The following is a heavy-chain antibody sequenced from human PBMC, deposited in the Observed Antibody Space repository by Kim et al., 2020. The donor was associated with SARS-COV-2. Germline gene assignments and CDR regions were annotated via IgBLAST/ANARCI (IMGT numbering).Heavy chain of an antibody. J-gene: IGHJ4*02. Sequence: SVKVSCKASGFTFTSSAVQWVRQARGQRLEWIGWIVLGSGNTNYAQKFQERVTITRDMSTSTAYMELSSLRSEDTAVYYCAAIPSYYYDSSGYYGGPDYWGQGTLVTVSS. CDR1: GFTFTSSA. CDR2: IVLGSGNT. V-gene: IGHV1-58*01. D-gene: IGHD3-22*01. CDR3: AAIPSYYYDSSGYYGGPDY.